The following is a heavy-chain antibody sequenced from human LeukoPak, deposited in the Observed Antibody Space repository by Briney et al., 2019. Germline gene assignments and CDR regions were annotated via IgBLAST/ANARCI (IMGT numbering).Heavy chain of an antibody. CDR2: ISGSGGST. V-gene: IGHV3-23*01. D-gene: IGHD3-22*01. CDR3: AKDAAIVVVPAVPDY. J-gene: IGHJ4*02. CDR1: GSTFSSYG. Sequence: GGSLRLSCAASGSTFSSYGMSWVRQAPGKGLEWVSAISGSGGSTYYADSVKGRFTISRDNSKNTLYLQMNSLRAEDTAVYYCAKDAAIVVVPAVPDYWGQGTLVTVSS.